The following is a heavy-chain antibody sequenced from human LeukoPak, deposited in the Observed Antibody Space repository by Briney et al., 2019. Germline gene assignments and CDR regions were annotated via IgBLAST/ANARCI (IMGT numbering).Heavy chain of an antibody. Sequence: ASVKVSCKASGYTFTSYGISRVRQAPGQGLEWMGWISAYNGNTNYAQKLQGRVTMTTDTSTSTAYMELRSLRSDDTAVYYCARVGAGSIAAAGYFDYWGQGTLATVSS. CDR1: GYTFTSYG. J-gene: IGHJ4*02. CDR3: ARVGAGSIAAAGYFDY. D-gene: IGHD6-13*01. CDR2: ISAYNGNT. V-gene: IGHV1-18*01.